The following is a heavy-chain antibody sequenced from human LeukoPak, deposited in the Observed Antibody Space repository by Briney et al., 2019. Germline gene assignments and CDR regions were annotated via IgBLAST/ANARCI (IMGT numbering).Heavy chain of an antibody. CDR2: ISYDGSNK. D-gene: IGHD6-6*01. Sequence: PGGSLRLSCAASGFTFSSHGMHWVRQAPGKGLEWVAVISYDGSNKYYADSVKGRFTISRDNSKNTLYLQMNSLRAEDTAVYYCAKDRIAAGLDYWGQGTLVTVSS. V-gene: IGHV3-30*18. CDR3: AKDRIAAGLDY. J-gene: IGHJ4*02. CDR1: GFTFSSHG.